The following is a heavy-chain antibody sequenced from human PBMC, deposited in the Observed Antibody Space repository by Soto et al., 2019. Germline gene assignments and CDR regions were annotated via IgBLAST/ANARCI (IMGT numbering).Heavy chain of an antibody. CDR3: VRGDVFDI. V-gene: IGHV4-4*07. CDR1: DGSISGYY. D-gene: IGHD3-10*01. J-gene: IGHJ3*02. Sequence: QLHLQESGPGLVKPSETLSLRCTVSDGSISGYYWSWVRQPGGKGLEWIGRIYSTGNANYNPSLKNRVTMSVATSQNRFSLELTSVTAADTSMYYCVRGDVFDIWGRGIEVTVSS. CDR2: IYSTGNA.